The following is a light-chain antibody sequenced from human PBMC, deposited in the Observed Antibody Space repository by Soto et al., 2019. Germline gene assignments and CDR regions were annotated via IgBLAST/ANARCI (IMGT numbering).Light chain of an antibody. CDR1: QSISNN. Sequence: EIVMTQSPATLSVSPGERATLSCRAGQSISNNLAWYQQKPGQAPRLLIYGASTRATGIPARFTGSGSGTEFTLTISSLQSEDFVVYYCQQYSNWPRTFGQGTKVDIK. CDR3: QQYSNWPRT. CDR2: GAS. V-gene: IGKV3-15*01. J-gene: IGKJ1*01.